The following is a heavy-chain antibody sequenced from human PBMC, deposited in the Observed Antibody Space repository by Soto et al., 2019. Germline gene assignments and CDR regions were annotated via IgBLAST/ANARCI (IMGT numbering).Heavy chain of an antibody. CDR1: GGTFSSYA. V-gene: IGHV1-69*06. D-gene: IGHD3-16*01. J-gene: IGHJ6*03. CDR2: IIPIFGTA. CDR3: ATYVLATSYNDYYMDV. Sequence: ASVKVSCKASGGTFSSYAISWVRQAPGQGLEWMGGIIPIFGTANYAQKFQGRVTITADKSTSTAYMELSSLRSEDTAVYYCATYVLATSYNDYYMDVWGQGTMVTVSS.